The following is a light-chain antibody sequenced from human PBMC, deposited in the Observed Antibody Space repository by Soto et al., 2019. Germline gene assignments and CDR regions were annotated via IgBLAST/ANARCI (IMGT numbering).Light chain of an antibody. CDR1: QSITSW. J-gene: IGKJ1*01. CDR3: QQYSNYWT. CDR2: RAS. V-gene: IGKV1-5*03. Sequence: DIQMTQSPSTLSASVGDSVTITCRASQSITSWLAWYQQKPGKAPKLLIYRASSLESGVPSRFSGSGSGTEFSLTINSLQPDDFATYYCQQYSNYWTFGQGTKVEIK.